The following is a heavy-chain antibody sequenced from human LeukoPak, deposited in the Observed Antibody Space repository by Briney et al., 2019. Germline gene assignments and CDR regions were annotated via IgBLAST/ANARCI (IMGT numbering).Heavy chain of an antibody. J-gene: IGHJ4*02. D-gene: IGHD3-10*01. V-gene: IGHV5-51*01. Sequence: GESLKISCKASGYSFTSYWIAWVRQMPGKGLEWMGIIYPGDSETRYSPSFQGQVTFSVDKSLRTAYVQWSSLKASDTAMYYCARQTRDGSGSRGYFFDFWGQGTLVTVSS. CDR3: ARQTRDGSGSRGYFFDF. CDR1: GYSFTSYW. CDR2: IYPGDSET.